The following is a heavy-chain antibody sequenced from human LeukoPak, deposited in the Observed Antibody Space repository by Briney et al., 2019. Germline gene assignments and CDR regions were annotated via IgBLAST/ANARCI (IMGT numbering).Heavy chain of an antibody. CDR2: ISGSGGST. CDR1: GFTFSSYA. V-gene: IGHV3-23*01. J-gene: IGHJ4*02. CDR3: AKDGDSSSFPSYLDY. Sequence: GGSLRLSCAASGFTFSSYAMSWVRQAPGKGLEWVSAISGSGGSTYYADSVKGRFTISRDNSKNTLYLQMNSLRAEDTAVYYCAKDGDSSSFPSYLDYWGQGTLVTVSS. D-gene: IGHD6-13*01.